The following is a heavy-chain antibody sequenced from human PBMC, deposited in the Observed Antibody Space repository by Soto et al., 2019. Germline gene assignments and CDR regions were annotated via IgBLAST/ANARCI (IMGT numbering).Heavy chain of an antibody. J-gene: IGHJ6*03. CDR1: GYTFTSYA. Sequence: ASVKVSCKASGYTFTSYAMHWVRQAPGQRLEWMGWINAGNGNTKYSQKFQGRVTITADKSTSTAYMELSSLRSEDTAVYYFSRDPPQYSGYDDYYYYYMDVWGKGTTVTVSS. V-gene: IGHV1-3*01. D-gene: IGHD5-12*01. CDR2: INAGNGNT. CDR3: SRDPPQYSGYDDYYYYYMDV.